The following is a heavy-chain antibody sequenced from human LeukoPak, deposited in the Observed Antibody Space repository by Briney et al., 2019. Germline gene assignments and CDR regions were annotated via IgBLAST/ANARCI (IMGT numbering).Heavy chain of an antibody. D-gene: IGHD6-13*01. CDR1: GYTFTSYG. Sequence: ASVKVSCKSSGYTFTSYGVTWVRQAPGQGPEWMGWISAYNGNTNYAQKLQGRVTMTTDTSTSTAYMELRSLRSDDTAVYYCARVPSSSWSLPELDYWGQGTLVTVSS. J-gene: IGHJ4*02. CDR3: ARVPSSSWSLPELDY. CDR2: ISAYNGNT. V-gene: IGHV1-18*01.